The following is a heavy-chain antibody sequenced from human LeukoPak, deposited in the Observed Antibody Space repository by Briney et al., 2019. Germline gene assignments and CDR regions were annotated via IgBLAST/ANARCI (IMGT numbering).Heavy chain of an antibody. Sequence: GGSLRLSCSASGFTFSSYGMTWVRQAPGKGLEWVSAISGSGDSTYYADSVKGRFTISRDNSKDTLYLQMYNLRAEDTAVYFCAKDVRSGNSRPENFDYWGQGTLVTVSS. J-gene: IGHJ4*02. V-gene: IGHV3-23*01. CDR3: AKDVRSGNSRPENFDY. CDR2: ISGSGDST. CDR1: GFTFSSYG. D-gene: IGHD4-23*01.